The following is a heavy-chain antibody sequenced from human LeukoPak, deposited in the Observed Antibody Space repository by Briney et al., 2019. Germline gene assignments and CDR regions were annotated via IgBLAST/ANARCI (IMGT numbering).Heavy chain of an antibody. J-gene: IGHJ4*02. CDR2: INQDGSEK. Sequence: GGSLRLSCAASGFTFSTYWMSWVRQAPGKGLELVATINQDGSEKYYVDSVKGRFTISRDNAKHSLYLQIDSLRAEDTAMFYCARDKQVGATLLDCWGQGTLGTVSS. D-gene: IGHD1-26*01. CDR1: GFTFSTYW. CDR3: ARDKQVGATLLDC. V-gene: IGHV3-7*01.